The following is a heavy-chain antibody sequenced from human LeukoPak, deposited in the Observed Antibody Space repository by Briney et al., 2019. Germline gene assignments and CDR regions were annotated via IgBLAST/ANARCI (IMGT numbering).Heavy chain of an antibody. CDR3: ARPGYCSSTSCYADY. CDR2: IYPGDSDT. CDR1: GYSFASYW. D-gene: IGHD2-2*01. V-gene: IGHV5-51*01. Sequence: GESLKISCKGSGYSFASYWIGWVRQMPGKGLEWMGIIYPGDSDTRYSPSFQGQVTISADKSISTAYLQWSSLKASDTAMYYCARPGYCSSTSCYADYWGQGTLVTVSS. J-gene: IGHJ4*02.